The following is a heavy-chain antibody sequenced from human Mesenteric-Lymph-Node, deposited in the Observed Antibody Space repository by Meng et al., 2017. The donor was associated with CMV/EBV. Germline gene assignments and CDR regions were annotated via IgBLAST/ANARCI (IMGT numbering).Heavy chain of an antibody. V-gene: IGHV4-4*02. CDR2: IYHSGSI. Sequence: LTCAVSGDSISSSNWWSWVRQPPGKGLEWIGEIYHSGSINYNPSLKSRVTISADKPKNQFSLKVSPVTAADTAVYYCARGGTGWSVDYWGQGTLVTVSS. CDR1: GDSISSSNW. D-gene: IGHD6-19*01. J-gene: IGHJ4*02. CDR3: ARGGTGWSVDY.